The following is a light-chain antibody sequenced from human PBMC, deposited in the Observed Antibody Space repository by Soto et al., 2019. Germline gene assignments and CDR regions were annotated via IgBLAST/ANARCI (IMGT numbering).Light chain of an antibody. J-gene: IGKJ5*01. V-gene: IGKV3-20*01. CDR3: QQYRDSPPYT. Sequence: EIVLTQSPGTLSLSPGERATLSCSASQSVSNNYLAWYQQKPGQAPRLLIYGASSRATGIPDRFSGSGSGRDFTLTISRLEPEDFAVYYCQQYRDSPPYTFGQGTRLEIK. CDR2: GAS. CDR1: QSVSNNY.